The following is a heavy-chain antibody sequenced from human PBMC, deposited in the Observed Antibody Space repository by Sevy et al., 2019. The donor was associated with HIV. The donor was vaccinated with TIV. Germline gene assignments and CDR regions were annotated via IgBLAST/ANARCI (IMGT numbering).Heavy chain of an antibody. D-gene: IGHD6-19*01. J-gene: IGHJ6*02. CDR1: GFTFSSYG. Sequence: GGSLRLSCAASGFTFSSYGMHWVRQAPGKGLEWVAGIWYDGSNKYYADSVKGRFTISRDNSKNTLYLQMNSLRAEDTAVYYCARDPRYSSGWYLNYYYYGMDVWGQGTTVTVSS. CDR2: IWYDGSNK. V-gene: IGHV3-33*01. CDR3: ARDPRYSSGWYLNYYYYGMDV.